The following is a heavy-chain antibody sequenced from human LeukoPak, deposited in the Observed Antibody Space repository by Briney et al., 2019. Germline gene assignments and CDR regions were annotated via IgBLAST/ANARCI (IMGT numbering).Heavy chain of an antibody. CDR2: INISGST. D-gene: IGHD2-2*02. CDR1: GGSISSDY. Sequence: SETLSLTCTVSGGSISSDYWSWIRQPAGKGLEWIGRINISGSTNYNPSLKSRVTMSVDTSKNQFSLKLSSVTAADTAVYYCAREEYQLLYGDGYYYYMDVWGKGTTVTVSS. J-gene: IGHJ6*03. CDR3: AREEYQLLYGDGYYYYMDV. V-gene: IGHV4-4*07.